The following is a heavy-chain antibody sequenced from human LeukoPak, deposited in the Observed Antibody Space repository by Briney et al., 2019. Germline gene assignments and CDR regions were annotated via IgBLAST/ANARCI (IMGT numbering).Heavy chain of an antibody. J-gene: IGHJ3*02. CDR2: IYYSGST. CDR3: AKGVDAFDI. V-gene: IGHV4-61*08. CDR1: GGSISSGGYY. Sequence: SETLSLTCTVSGGSISSGGYYWSWIRQHPGKGLEWIGYIYYSGSTNYNPSLKSRVTISIDTSKNQFALKLSSVTAADRAVYYCAKGVDAFDIWGQGTMVTVSS.